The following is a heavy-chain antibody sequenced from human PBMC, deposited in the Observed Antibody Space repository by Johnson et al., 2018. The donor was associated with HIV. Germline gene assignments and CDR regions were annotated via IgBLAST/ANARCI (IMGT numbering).Heavy chain of an antibody. Sequence: VHLVESGGGLVQPGGSLRLSCAASGFTVSSNYMSWVHQAPGKGLEWVSVIYSGGSTYYADSVKGRFTISRDNSKNTLYLQMNSLRAEDTAVYYCARDRVPDAFDIWGQGTMVTVSS. CDR1: GFTVSSNY. CDR3: ARDRVPDAFDI. CDR2: IYSGGST. D-gene: IGHD3-3*01. J-gene: IGHJ3*02. V-gene: IGHV3-66*01.